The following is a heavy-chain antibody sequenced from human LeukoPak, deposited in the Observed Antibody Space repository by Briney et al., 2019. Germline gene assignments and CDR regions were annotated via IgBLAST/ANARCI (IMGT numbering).Heavy chain of an antibody. Sequence: GGSLRLSCAASGFTFSNYAMSWVRQAPGRGLEWVSAISGSGGITYYADSVKGRFTISRDNSKNTLYLQMNSLRAEDTAVYYCAKVPSYYYDSSGYYYIDYWGQGTLVTVSS. V-gene: IGHV3-23*01. CDR3: AKVPSYYYDSSGYYYIDY. CDR1: GFTFSNYA. D-gene: IGHD3-22*01. CDR2: ISGSGGIT. J-gene: IGHJ4*02.